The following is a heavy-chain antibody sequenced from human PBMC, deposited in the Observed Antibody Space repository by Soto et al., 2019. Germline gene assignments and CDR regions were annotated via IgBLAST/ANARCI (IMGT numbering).Heavy chain of an antibody. D-gene: IGHD1-1*01. CDR3: ATWHEREHAYDV. CDR2: LYDLDGS. Sequence: GGSLRLSCAAFGFTISGKKYVAWVRQAPGKGLEWVSALYDLDGSFYAASVKGRFTTSSDSSKTTVYLQMNDLRPDDTAVYYCATWHEREHAYDVWGQGTTVTVSS. J-gene: IGHJ3*01. V-gene: IGHV3-53*01. CDR1: GFTISGKKY.